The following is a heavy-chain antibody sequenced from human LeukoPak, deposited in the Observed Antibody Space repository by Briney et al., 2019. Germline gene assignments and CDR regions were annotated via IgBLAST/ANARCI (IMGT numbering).Heavy chain of an antibody. J-gene: IGHJ4*02. Sequence: GRSLRLSCVASGFTFTDDYMTWIRQAPGKGLEWVSYISTSSYTINYADSVKRRFTISRDNAKNPLHLQMNSLRVEDTAVYYCASDRRSPQRAYYWAHLDHWGQGTLVTVSS. CDR2: ISTSSYTI. CDR3: ASDRRSPQRAYYWAHLDH. CDR1: GFTFTDDY. V-gene: IGHV3-11*01. D-gene: IGHD2-8*01.